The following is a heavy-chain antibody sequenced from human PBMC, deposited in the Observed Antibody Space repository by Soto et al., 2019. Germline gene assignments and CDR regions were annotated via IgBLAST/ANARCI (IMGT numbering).Heavy chain of an antibody. CDR2: ISSSSSYI. J-gene: IGHJ5*02. Sequence: GGSLRLSCAASGFTFSSYSMNWVRQAPGKGLEWVSSISSSSSYIYYADSVKGRFTISRDNAKNSLYLQMNSLRAEDTAVYYCARDTPDLYYCSGGSCYSLGTRRPIETLPVWFDPWGQGTLVTVSS. CDR3: ARDTPDLYYCSGGSCYSLGTRRPIETLPVWFDP. V-gene: IGHV3-21*01. D-gene: IGHD2-15*01. CDR1: GFTFSSYS.